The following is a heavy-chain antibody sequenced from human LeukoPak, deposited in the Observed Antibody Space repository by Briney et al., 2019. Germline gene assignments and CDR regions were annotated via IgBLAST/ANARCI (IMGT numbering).Heavy chain of an antibody. J-gene: IGHJ3*02. V-gene: IGHV1-8*03. CDR2: MNPNSGNT. CDR3: ARDQGGSSWYSGAFDI. CDR1: GYTFTSYD. Sequence: GASVKVSCKASGYTFTSYDINWVRQATGQGLEWMGWMNPNSGNTGYAQKFQGRVTITRNTSISTAYMELSSLRSEDTAVYYCARDQGGSSWYSGAFDIWGQGTMVTVSS. D-gene: IGHD6-13*01.